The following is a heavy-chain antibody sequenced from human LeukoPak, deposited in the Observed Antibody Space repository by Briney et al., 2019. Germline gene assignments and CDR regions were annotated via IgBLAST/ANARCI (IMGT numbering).Heavy chain of an antibody. CDR3: ARGQLGVTIFGDRKYYFDF. CDR1: GYIFTSYE. J-gene: IGHJ4*02. D-gene: IGHD3-3*01. Sequence: EASVKVSCKASGYIFTSYEINWVRQAPRQGLEWVGWMNPNRGNTGYGQKFQGRVTMTRNTSISTAYMELSGLRSEDTAVYYCARGQLGVTIFGDRKYYFDFWGQGTLVTVSS. CDR2: MNPNRGNT. V-gene: IGHV1-8*01.